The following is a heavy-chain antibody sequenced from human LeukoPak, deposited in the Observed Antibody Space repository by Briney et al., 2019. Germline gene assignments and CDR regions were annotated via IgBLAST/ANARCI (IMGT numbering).Heavy chain of an antibody. CDR3: ARDLARITMIVRYGMDV. V-gene: IGHV1-46*01. Sequence: ASVTVSCTASGYTFTNYYMHWVRQAPGQGLEWMGIINPSGGGTSYAQKFQGRVTMTRDTSTSTVYMKLSSLRSEDTAVYYCARDLARITMIVRYGMDVWGQGTTVTVSS. CDR2: INPSGGGT. CDR1: GYTFTNYY. J-gene: IGHJ6*02. D-gene: IGHD3-22*01.